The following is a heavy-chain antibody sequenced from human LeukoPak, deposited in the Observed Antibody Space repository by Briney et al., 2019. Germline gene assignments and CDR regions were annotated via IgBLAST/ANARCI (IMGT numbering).Heavy chain of an antibody. CDR1: GGSISSSSYY. J-gene: IGHJ5*02. CDR3: ARNHITMIVVVQTPVPLGNWFDP. V-gene: IGHV4-39*07. CDR2: IYYSGST. Sequence: SETLSLTCTVSGGSISSSSYYWGWIRQPPGKGLEWIGSIYYSGSTYYNPSLKSRATISVDTSKNQFSLKLSSVTAADTAVYYCARNHITMIVVVQTPVPLGNWFDPWGQGTLVTVSS. D-gene: IGHD3-22*01.